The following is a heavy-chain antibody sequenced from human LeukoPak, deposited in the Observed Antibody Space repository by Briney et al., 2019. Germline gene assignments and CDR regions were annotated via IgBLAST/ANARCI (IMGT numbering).Heavy chain of an antibody. J-gene: IGHJ4*02. V-gene: IGHV3-21*01. CDR3: ARGHTAVTRHFDF. CDR1: GFTLSMYS. D-gene: IGHD4-17*01. Sequence: GGSLRLSCAASGFTLSMYSMHWVRQAPGKGLEWVSIISSGSSAIFSADALKGRFTISRDDAKNLLYLDMNSLRAEDTAVYYCARGHTAVTRHFDFWGQGTLVTVSS. CDR2: ISSGSSAI.